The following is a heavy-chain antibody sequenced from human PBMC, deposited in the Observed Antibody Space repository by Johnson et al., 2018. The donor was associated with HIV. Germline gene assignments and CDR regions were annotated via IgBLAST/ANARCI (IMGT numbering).Heavy chain of an antibody. J-gene: IGHJ3*02. CDR1: GFTFSSYA. D-gene: IGHD1-26*01. Sequence: QVQLVESGGGVVQPGRSLRLSCAASGFTFSSYAMHWVRQAPGKGLEWVAVISYDGSNKYYADSVKGRFTISRDNSKNTLYLQMNSLRAEDTAVYYCASTEGWESTKCDAFDIWGQGTMVTVSS. CDR3: ASTEGWESTKCDAFDI. CDR2: ISYDGSNK. V-gene: IGHV3-30-3*01.